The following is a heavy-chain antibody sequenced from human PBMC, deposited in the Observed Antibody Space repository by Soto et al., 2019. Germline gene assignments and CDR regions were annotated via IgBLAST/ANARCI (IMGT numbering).Heavy chain of an antibody. CDR3: AKGPYYYVLGGWFDP. CDR2: ISGSGGST. V-gene: IGHV3-23*01. CDR1: GFTFSSYA. Sequence: GGSLRLSCAASGFTFSSYAMSWVRQAPGKGLEWVSAISGSGGSTYYADSVKGRFTISRDNSKNTLYLQMNSLRAEDTAVYYCAKGPYYYVLGGWFDPWGQGTLVTVSS. D-gene: IGHD3-10*02. J-gene: IGHJ5*02.